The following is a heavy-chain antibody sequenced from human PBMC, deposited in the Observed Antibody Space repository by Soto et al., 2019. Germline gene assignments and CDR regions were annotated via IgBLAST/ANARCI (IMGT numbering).Heavy chain of an antibody. D-gene: IGHD5-18*01. Sequence: GESLKISCKGSGYSFTSYWISWVRQMPGKGLEWMGRIDPSDSYTNYSPSFQGHVTISADKSISTAYLQWSSLKASDTAMYYCARHEAASAASDYWGQGTLVTVPS. CDR3: ARHEAASAASDY. CDR2: IDPSDSYT. V-gene: IGHV5-10-1*01. J-gene: IGHJ4*02. CDR1: GYSFTSYW.